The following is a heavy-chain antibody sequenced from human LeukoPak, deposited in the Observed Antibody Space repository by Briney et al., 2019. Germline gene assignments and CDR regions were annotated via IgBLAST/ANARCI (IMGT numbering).Heavy chain of an antibody. Sequence: GGSLRLSCAASEFTFSTYSMNWVRQAPGKGLEWVSSISGSSSYIYYADSVKGRFTISRDNAKKSLFLQMNSLRVEDTAVYYCARDLGTIAAAIPRWFDPWGQGTLVTVSS. D-gene: IGHD6-13*01. J-gene: IGHJ5*02. V-gene: IGHV3-21*01. CDR2: ISGSSSYI. CDR1: EFTFSTYS. CDR3: ARDLGTIAAAIPRWFDP.